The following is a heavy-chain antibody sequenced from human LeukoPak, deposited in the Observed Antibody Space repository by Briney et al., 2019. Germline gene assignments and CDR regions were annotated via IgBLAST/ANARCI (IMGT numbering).Heavy chain of an antibody. Sequence: SETLSLTCTVSGGSISSGDYYWSWIRQPPGKGLEWIGYIYYSGSTYYNPSLKSRVTISVDTSKNQFSLKLSSVTAADSAVYYCARGYYDILTGVNWFDPWGQGTLVTVSS. D-gene: IGHD3-9*01. CDR3: ARGYYDILTGVNWFDP. J-gene: IGHJ5*02. CDR2: IYYSGST. V-gene: IGHV4-30-4*08. CDR1: GGSISSGDYY.